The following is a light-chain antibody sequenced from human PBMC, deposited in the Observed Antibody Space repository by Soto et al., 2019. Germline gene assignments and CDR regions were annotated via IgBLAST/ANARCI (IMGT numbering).Light chain of an antibody. CDR1: QSVSNY. CDR2: DAS. Sequence: EIVLTQSPATLSLSPGEGATLSCRASQSVSNYLAWYQQKPGQAPRLLIYDASNRAAGFPARFSGSGSGTDFTLTISSLEPEDFAVYYCQQRSNWPITFGQGTRLEIK. CDR3: QQRSNWPIT. J-gene: IGKJ5*01. V-gene: IGKV3-11*01.